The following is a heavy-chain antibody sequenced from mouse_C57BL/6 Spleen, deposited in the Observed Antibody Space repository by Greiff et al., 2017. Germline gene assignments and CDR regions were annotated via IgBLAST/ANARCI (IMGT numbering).Heavy chain of an antibody. V-gene: IGHV1-4*01. CDR2: INPSSGYT. Sequence: QVQLQQSGAELARPGASVKMSCKASGYTFTSYTMHWVKQRPGQGLEWIGYINPSSGYTKYNQKFKDKATLTADKSSSTAYMQLSSLTSEDSAVYYCARDGGVWYAMDYWGQGTLVTVSA. D-gene: IGHD1-1*02. CDR3: ARDGGVWYAMDY. J-gene: IGHJ3*01. CDR1: GYTFTSYT.